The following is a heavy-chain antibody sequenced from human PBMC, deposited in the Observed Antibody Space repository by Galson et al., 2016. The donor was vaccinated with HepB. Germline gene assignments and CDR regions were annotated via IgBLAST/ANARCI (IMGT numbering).Heavy chain of an antibody. D-gene: IGHD5-12*01. CDR2: IIPNSGRA. Sequence: SVKVSCKASGGTFRNYAIDWVRQAPGTGLEWMGGIIPNSGRANYAQKFLGRVTIIADESTTTAYMELSSLRSEDTAVYYCARGQYRGYDSVLMRSGWPGYYDLDVWGQGTTVTVSS. V-gene: IGHV1-69*13. J-gene: IGHJ6*02. CDR3: ARGQYRGYDSVLMRSGWPGYYDLDV. CDR1: GGTFRNYA.